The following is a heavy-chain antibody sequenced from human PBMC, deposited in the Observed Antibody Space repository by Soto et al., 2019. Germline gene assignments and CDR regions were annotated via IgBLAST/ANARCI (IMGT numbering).Heavy chain of an antibody. CDR2: IWSDGTNK. D-gene: IGHD3-9*01. V-gene: IGHV3-33*01. CDR1: GFTFSTYG. CDR3: VRVFDTYYFDL. J-gene: IGHJ4*02. Sequence: QVQLVESGGGVVQPGRSLRLSCAASGFTFSTYGMHWVRQAPGKGLEWVALIWSDGTNKYYADCVKGRFTISRDNSKKTLYLQMNNLSAEDTAVYYCVRVFDTYYFDLWGKGNMVTVSS.